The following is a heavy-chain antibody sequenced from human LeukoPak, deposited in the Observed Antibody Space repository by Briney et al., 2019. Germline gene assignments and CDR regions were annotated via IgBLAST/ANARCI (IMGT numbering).Heavy chain of an antibody. J-gene: IGHJ6*02. CDR1: GGSISSHY. CDR3: AREAGYYGSPYYFYGMDV. V-gene: IGHV4-59*11. CDR2: ISNSGST. D-gene: IGHD3-10*01. Sequence: SETLSLTCTVSGGSISSHYWTWIRQSPVKGLEWIGDISNSGSTSYNPSLKSRVTISIDTSKNQFSLKLSSVTAADTAVYYCAREAGYYGSPYYFYGMDVWGQGTTVTVSS.